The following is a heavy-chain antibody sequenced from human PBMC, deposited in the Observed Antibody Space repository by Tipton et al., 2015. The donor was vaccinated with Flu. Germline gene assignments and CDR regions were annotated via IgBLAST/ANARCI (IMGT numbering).Heavy chain of an antibody. Sequence: QVQLVQSGAEVKKPGSSVKVSCKASGGTFSSYAISWVRQAPGQGLEWMGGIIPIFGTANYAKKFQGRVTITADESTSTAYMELSGLGSGDTAVYYCGRGWFGELNSWFVPWGQGTLVTVSS. J-gene: IGHJ5*02. V-gene: IGHV1-69*12. CDR3: GRGWFGELNSWFVP. D-gene: IGHD3-10*01. CDR1: GGTFSSYA. CDR2: IIPIFGTA.